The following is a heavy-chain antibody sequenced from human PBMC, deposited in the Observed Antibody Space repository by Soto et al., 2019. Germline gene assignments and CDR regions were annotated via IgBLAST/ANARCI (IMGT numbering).Heavy chain of an antibody. CDR3: AKTRYASGWSGLDT. CDR1: RFNFSAYG. V-gene: IGHV3-30*18. Sequence: RLSCAASRFNFSAYGMDWVRQVPGKGLEWVAGISYDGVNKFYSASMEGRRTVSRDNAKNTFSLQMNSLRTADTALYYCAKTRYASGWSGLDTWGQGALVTLS. J-gene: IGHJ5*02. CDR2: ISYDGVNK. D-gene: IGHD6-19*01.